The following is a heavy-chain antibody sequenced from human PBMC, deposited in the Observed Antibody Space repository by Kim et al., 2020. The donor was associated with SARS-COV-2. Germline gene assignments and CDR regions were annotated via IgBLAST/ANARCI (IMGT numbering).Heavy chain of an antibody. D-gene: IGHD3-16*01. J-gene: IGHJ4*02. CDR1: GDSISSGGYY. CDR2: IYYSGST. V-gene: IGHV4-31*03. CDR3: ARGRLRLGEFI. Sequence: SETLSLTCTVSGDSISSGGYYWSWIRQYPGKGLEWIGYIYYSGSTYYNPSLKSRITISVDTPKNQFSLKLTSVTAADTAVYYCARGRLRLGEFIWGQGTLVTVSS.